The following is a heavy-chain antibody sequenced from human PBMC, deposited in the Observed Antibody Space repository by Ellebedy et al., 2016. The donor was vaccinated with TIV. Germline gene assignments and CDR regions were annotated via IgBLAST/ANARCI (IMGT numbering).Heavy chain of an antibody. J-gene: IGHJ4*02. CDR2: IIPVFGSA. D-gene: IGHD5-12*01. CDR1: GGTFSSSI. V-gene: IGHV1-69*13. Sequence: AASVKVSCKASGGTFSSSIIHWVRQAPGPGLEWLGGIIPVFGSAKNAQKFQGRVTITADESTSTAYMDLSSLTSDDTAVYYCAKGGGFGFGLSYVPPVYLDSWGQGTLVTVSS. CDR3: AKGGGFGFGLSYVPPVYLDS.